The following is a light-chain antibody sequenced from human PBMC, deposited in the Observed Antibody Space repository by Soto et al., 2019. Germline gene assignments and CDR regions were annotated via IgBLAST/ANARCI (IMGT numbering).Light chain of an antibody. Sequence: DIQMTQSPSTLSASVGDRVTITCRASQSISSWLAWYQQTPGKAPKVLIYKASSLESGVPSRFSGSGSGTEFTLTISSLQPDDLGTYYCQQYNNYPRTFGQGTKVEV. CDR1: QSISSW. V-gene: IGKV1-5*03. CDR2: KAS. CDR3: QQYNNYPRT. J-gene: IGKJ1*01.